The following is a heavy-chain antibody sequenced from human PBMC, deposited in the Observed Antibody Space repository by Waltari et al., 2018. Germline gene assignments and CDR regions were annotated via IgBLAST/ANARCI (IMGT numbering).Heavy chain of an antibody. Sequence: QVQLVQSGAEVKKPGASVKVSCKASGYTFTSYGLSLVRQAPGQGLEWMGWISAYNGNTNYAQKLQGRVTMTTDTSTSTAYMELRSLRSDDTAVYYCARDRGYDWNYVGGDFDYWGQGTLVTVSS. CDR1: GYTFTSYG. V-gene: IGHV1-18*01. CDR2: ISAYNGNT. CDR3: ARDRGYDWNYVGGDFDY. J-gene: IGHJ4*02. D-gene: IGHD1-1*01.